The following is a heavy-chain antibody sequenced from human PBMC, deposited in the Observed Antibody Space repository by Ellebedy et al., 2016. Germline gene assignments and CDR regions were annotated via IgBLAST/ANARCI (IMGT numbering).Heavy chain of an antibody. V-gene: IGHV1-2*02. Sequence: ASVKVSXXASGHTFTGYYIHWVRQAPGQGLEYMGWINFNSGDTNYIEKFQGSVTMTRDTSTSTAYMELSSLRSEDTAVYYCATDGYFVWTGSYPPPFDYWGQGTLVTVSS. CDR3: ATDGYFVWTGSYPPPFDY. CDR1: GHTFTGYY. J-gene: IGHJ4*02. D-gene: IGHD3/OR15-3a*01. CDR2: INFNSGDT.